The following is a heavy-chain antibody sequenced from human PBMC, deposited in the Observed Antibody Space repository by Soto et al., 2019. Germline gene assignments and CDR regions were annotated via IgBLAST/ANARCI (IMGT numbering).Heavy chain of an antibody. J-gene: IGHJ5*02. CDR2: IYYSGST. V-gene: IGHV4-39*01. CDR3: ARHIVVVIAASGGFDP. Sequence: PSETLSLTCTVSGGSISSSSYYWGWIRQPPGKGLEWIGSIYYSGSTYYNPSLKSRVTISVDTSKNQFSLKLSSVTAADTAVYYCARHIVVVIAASGGFDPWGQGTLVTRLL. D-gene: IGHD2-21*01. CDR1: GGSISSSSYY.